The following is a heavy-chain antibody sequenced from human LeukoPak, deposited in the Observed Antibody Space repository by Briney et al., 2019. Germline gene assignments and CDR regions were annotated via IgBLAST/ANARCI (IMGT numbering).Heavy chain of an antibody. Sequence: ASVKVSCKASGYTFTSYDFNWLRQATGQGLEWMGWINPNSGNTGCAQKFQGRVTMTRNTSISTAYMELSSLRSEDTAVYYCARNTRRIWKSIDYWGQGTLVTVSS. CDR2: INPNSGNT. V-gene: IGHV1-8*01. J-gene: IGHJ4*02. CDR1: GYTFTSYD. CDR3: ARNTRRIWKSIDY. D-gene: IGHD1-1*01.